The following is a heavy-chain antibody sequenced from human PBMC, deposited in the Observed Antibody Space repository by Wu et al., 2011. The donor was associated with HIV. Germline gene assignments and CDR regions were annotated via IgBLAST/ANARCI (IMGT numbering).Heavy chain of an antibody. J-gene: IGHJ5*02. CDR2: ISASGDKR. D-gene: IGHD3-22*01. CDR3: ARRYYDRSGYSS. V-gene: IGHV1-18*01. Sequence: QVQLVQSGPEVKKPGASVKVSCEASGYTSDTYGISWVRRAPGQGLEWMGWISASGDKREYAQKFQGRVTMTRNTSMSTAYMELSSLRSEDTAVYYCARRYYDRSGYSSWGQGTLVTVSS. CDR1: GYTSDTYG.